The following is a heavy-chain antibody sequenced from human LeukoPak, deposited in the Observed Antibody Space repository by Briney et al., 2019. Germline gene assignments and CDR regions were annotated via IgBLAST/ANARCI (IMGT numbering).Heavy chain of an antibody. CDR3: ARVAETGKSSGYLGYFDY. CDR2: IDQSGNT. CDR1: GFTFSSYA. D-gene: IGHD6-19*01. V-gene: IGHV4-34*01. Sequence: GSLRLSCAASGFTFSSYAMHWIRQPPGKGLEWIGEIDQSGNTNYNPSLKSRVTISVDRSKNQFSLKLSSVTAADTAVYYCARVAETGKSSGYLGYFDYWGQGTLVTVSS. J-gene: IGHJ4*02.